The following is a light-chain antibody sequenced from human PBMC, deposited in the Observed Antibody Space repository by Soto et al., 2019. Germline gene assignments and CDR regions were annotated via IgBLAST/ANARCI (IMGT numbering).Light chain of an antibody. CDR3: QQYNNWPPET. CDR2: GAS. J-gene: IGKJ1*01. CDR1: QSVSSN. Sequence: EIVMTQSPATLSVSPGERATLSCRASQSVSSNLAWYQHKPGQAPRLLIFGASTRATGIPARFSGSGSGTEFTLTISSLQSEDFAVYDCQQYNNWPPETFGQGTKVDI. V-gene: IGKV3-15*01.